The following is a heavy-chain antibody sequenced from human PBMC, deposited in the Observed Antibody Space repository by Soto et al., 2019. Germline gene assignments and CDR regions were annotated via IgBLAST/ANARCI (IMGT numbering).Heavy chain of an antibody. CDR1: GYTFTEFY. J-gene: IGHJ6*02. V-gene: IGHV1-2*02. CDR2: INARNDGT. CDR3: AGRLGGGGDYFYGMDV. Sequence: QVQLVQSGPEMKKPGASVKVSCKTSGYTFTEFYIHWMRQVPGRGLEWMGWINARNDGTKFAEKFKAALTMATAPSISTSYMELSSLTFDDPAVYYCAGRLGGGGDYFYGMDVWGQGTAVTVSS. D-gene: IGHD3-10*01.